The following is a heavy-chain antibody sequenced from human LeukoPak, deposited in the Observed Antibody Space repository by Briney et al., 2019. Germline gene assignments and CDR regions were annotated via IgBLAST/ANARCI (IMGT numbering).Heavy chain of an antibody. D-gene: IGHD2-21*02. Sequence: ASVKVSCKASGYTFTGYYMHWVRQAPGQGLEWMGWINPNSGGTNYAQKFQGRVTMTRDTSISTAYVELSRLRSDDTAVYYCASYCGGDCYSQDRGYYYGMDVWGQGTTVTVSS. CDR1: GYTFTGYY. CDR3: ASYCGGDCYSQDRGYYYGMDV. CDR2: INPNSGGT. V-gene: IGHV1-2*02. J-gene: IGHJ6*02.